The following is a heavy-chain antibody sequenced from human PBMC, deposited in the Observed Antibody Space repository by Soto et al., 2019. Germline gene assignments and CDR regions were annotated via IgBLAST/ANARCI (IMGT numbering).Heavy chain of an antibody. V-gene: IGHV1-69*02. Sequence: QVPLVQSGAEVKKPGSSVKVSCKASGGTFSSYTISWVRQAPGQGLEWMGRIIPILGIANYAQKFQGRVTITADKSTSTAYMELSSLRSEDTAVYYCARVDYYDPYGMDVWGQGTTVTVSS. J-gene: IGHJ6*02. CDR3: ARVDYYDPYGMDV. CDR2: IIPILGIA. CDR1: GGTFSSYT.